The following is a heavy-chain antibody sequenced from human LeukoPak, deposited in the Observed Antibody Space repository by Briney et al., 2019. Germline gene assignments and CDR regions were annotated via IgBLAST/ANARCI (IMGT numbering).Heavy chain of an antibody. Sequence: GGSLRLSCAASGFTFSSYAMSWVRQAPGKGLEWVSVIYSGGGTYYADSVKGRFTISRDNSKNTLFLQMNSLRAEDTAVYYCARELTTFYYDISGYYGHAFDIWGQGTTVTVSS. CDR3: ARELTTFYYDISGYYGHAFDI. CDR1: GFTFSSYA. J-gene: IGHJ3*02. D-gene: IGHD3-22*01. CDR2: IYSGGGT. V-gene: IGHV3-66*01.